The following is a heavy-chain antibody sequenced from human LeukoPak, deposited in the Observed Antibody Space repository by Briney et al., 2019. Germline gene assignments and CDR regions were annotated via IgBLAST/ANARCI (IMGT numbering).Heavy chain of an antibody. J-gene: IGHJ3*02. CDR3: ARDLAFGEMVTNRGAFDI. Sequence: ASVKVSCKASGYTFTGYYIHWVRQAPGQGLEWMGWVNPYSGGTNYAQKFQDRVTMTRDMSISTVYMELTRLRSDDTAVYYCARDLAFGEMVTNRGAFDIWGQGTMVTVSS. D-gene: IGHD5-24*01. CDR1: GYTFTGYY. V-gene: IGHV1-2*02. CDR2: VNPYSGGT.